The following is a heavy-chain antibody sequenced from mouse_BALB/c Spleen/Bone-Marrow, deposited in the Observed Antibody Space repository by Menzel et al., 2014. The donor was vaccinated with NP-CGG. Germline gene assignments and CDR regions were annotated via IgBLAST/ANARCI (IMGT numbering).Heavy chain of an antibody. CDR1: GFNIQDTY. Sequence: VQLKQSGAELVKPGASVKLSCTASGFNIQDTYMHWVKRRPEQGLEWIGRIDPANGNTKYDPKFQGKATITADTSSNTAYLRLSSLTSEDTAVYYCAVYYYGISSFVYWGQGTLVTVSA. CDR2: IDPANGNT. J-gene: IGHJ3*01. D-gene: IGHD1-1*01. V-gene: IGHV14-3*02. CDR3: AVYYYGISSFVY.